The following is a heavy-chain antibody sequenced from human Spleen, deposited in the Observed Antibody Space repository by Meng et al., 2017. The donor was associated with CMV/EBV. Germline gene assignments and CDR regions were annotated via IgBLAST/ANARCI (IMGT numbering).Heavy chain of an antibody. Sequence: TCTFSGGSISTTGYLWNSIRQPPGKGLEWIGSIYYSGNTYYNPSLKSRVTISVDTSENQFSLKLTSVTAADTAVYYCARGGLLLPIDYWGQGTLVTVSS. D-gene: IGHD2-15*01. CDR3: ARGGLLLPIDY. V-gene: IGHV4-31*03. CDR2: IYYSGNT. J-gene: IGHJ4*02. CDR1: GGSISTTGYL.